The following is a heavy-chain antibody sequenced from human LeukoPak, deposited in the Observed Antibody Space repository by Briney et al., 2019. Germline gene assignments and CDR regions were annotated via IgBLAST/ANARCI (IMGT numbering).Heavy chain of an antibody. V-gene: IGHV3-23*01. Sequence: SGGSLRLSCAASGFTFSSYAMSCVRQAPGKGLEWVSAISGSGGSTYYADSVKGRFTISRDNSKNTLYLQMSSLRAEDTAVYYCAKAPRGSWYSFAYWGQGTLVTVSS. CDR1: GFTFSSYA. CDR2: ISGSGGST. J-gene: IGHJ4*02. D-gene: IGHD6-13*01. CDR3: AKAPRGSWYSFAY.